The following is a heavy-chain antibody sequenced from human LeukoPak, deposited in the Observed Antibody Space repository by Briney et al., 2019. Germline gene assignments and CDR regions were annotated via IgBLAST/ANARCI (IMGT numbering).Heavy chain of an antibody. V-gene: IGHV3-33*01. Sequence: GRSLRLSCAASGFTFSTYVMHWFRQAPAKGLDWVAVIWNDGSNKYYADSVKGRFTISRDNSKNTLYLQMNSLRAEDTAVYSCARASGPFDYWGQGTLVSVYS. D-gene: IGHD3-10*01. CDR3: ARASGPFDY. CDR2: IWNDGSNK. J-gene: IGHJ4*02. CDR1: GFTFSTYV.